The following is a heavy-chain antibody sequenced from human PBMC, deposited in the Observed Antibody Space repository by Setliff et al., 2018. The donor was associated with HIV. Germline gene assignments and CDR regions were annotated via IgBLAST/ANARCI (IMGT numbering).Heavy chain of an antibody. D-gene: IGHD1-1*01. CDR3: ARHGASGPSHRLNWFDP. CDR2: IDASANT. J-gene: IGHJ5*02. Sequence: PSETLSLTCTVSGSSISSNYYWAWIRQAPGKGLEWIGCIDASANTYYIPSLKSRATISLDTSKNQFSLKLSSVTAADTAVYYCARHGASGPSHRLNWFDPWGQGTL. V-gene: IGHV4-38-2*02. CDR1: GSSISSNYY.